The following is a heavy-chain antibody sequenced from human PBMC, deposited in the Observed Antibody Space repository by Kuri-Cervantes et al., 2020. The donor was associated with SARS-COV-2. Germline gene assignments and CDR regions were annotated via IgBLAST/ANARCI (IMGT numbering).Heavy chain of an antibody. Sequence: GGSLRLSCAASGFTFSNAWMSWVRQAPGKGLEWVGRIKSKTDGGTTDYAAPVKGRFTISRDNSNNTLYLQMNSLRAEDTAVYYCAEPEHCVYGVCYTARIVGTTYSWGQGALVTVSS. J-gene: IGHJ5*02. CDR1: GFTFSNAW. V-gene: IGHV3-15*01. D-gene: IGHD2-8*01. CDR2: IKSKTDGGTT. CDR3: AEPEHCVYGVCYTARIVGTTYS.